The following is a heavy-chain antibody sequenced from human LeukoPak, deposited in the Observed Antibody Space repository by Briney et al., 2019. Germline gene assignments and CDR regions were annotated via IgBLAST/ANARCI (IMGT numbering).Heavy chain of an antibody. D-gene: IGHD6-13*01. J-gene: IGHJ4*02. CDR3: ERSRGYFDY. CDR2: IYYSGST. Sequence: KPSETLSLTCTVSGGSISTYYWSWIRQPPGKGLEWIGYIYYSGSTNYNPSLESRVTISVDTSKNQFSLKLSSVTAADTALYYCERSRGYFDYWGQGTLVTVSS. CDR1: GGSISTYY. V-gene: IGHV4-59*01.